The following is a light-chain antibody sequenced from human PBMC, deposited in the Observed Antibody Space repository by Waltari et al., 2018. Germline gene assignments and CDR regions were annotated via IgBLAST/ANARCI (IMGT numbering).Light chain of an antibody. CDR1: QSVSSY. Sequence: CRGSQSVSSYVAWYQQQPRRAPRGLSYDTSSRATGSSARLSGSGSGTDCRLTSIRLEPEDVAVYYCQQRSNWALYTLGQGTTLE. J-gene: IGKJ2*01. V-gene: IGKV3-11*01. CDR3: QQRSNWALYT. CDR2: DTS.